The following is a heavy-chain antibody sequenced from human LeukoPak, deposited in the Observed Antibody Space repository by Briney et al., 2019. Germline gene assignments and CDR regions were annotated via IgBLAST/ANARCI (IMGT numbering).Heavy chain of an antibody. Sequence: SETLSLTCAVYGGSFSGYYWSWIRQPPGKGLEWIGEINHSGSTNYNPSLKSRVTISVDTSKNQFSLKLSSVTAADTAVYCCANIAVAAHYWGQGTLVTVSS. V-gene: IGHV4-34*01. CDR3: ANIAVAAHY. CDR2: INHSGST. J-gene: IGHJ4*02. D-gene: IGHD6-19*01. CDR1: GGSFSGYY.